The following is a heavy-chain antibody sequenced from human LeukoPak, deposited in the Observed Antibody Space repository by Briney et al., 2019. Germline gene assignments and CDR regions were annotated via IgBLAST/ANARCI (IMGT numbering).Heavy chain of an antibody. V-gene: IGHV3-33*01. D-gene: IGHD2-2*01. Sequence: PGGSLRLSCAASGFTFNNYGMHWVRQAPGKGLEWLAFIWFDESNKFYAASVKGRFTISRDNSKNTLYPQMNSLRAEDTAVYYRARDCVYCTRATCSSHLPEPPSLDYWGQGTLVTVSS. CDR3: ARDCVYCTRATCSSHLPEPPSLDY. J-gene: IGHJ4*02. CDR2: IWFDESNK. CDR1: GFTFNNYG.